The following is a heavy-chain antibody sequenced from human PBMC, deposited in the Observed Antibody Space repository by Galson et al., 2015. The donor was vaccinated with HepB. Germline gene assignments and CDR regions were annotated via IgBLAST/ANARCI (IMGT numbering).Heavy chain of an antibody. CDR3: ARDWEYFDILAGNYFFYGLDV. CDR2: IKQDGSEK. V-gene: IGHV3-7*05. Sequence: SLRLSCAASRFTFSSYWMSWVRQAPGEGLEWVASIKQDGSEKYYVDSVKGRFTISRDNAKDSLYLQMNSLRAEDTAVYYCARDWEYFDILAGNYFFYGLDVWGQGTTVTVS. J-gene: IGHJ6*02. D-gene: IGHD3-9*01. CDR1: RFTFSSYW.